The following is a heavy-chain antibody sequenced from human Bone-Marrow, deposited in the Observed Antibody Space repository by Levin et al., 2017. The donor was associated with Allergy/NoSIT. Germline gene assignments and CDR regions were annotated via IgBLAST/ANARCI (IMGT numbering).Heavy chain of an antibody. CDR2: IYSDGSK. D-gene: IGHD3-22*01. J-gene: IGHJ5*02. V-gene: IGHV3-53*01. CDR1: GFNVSSNY. Sequence: GGSLRLSCAVSGFNVSSNYMSWVRQAPGKGLDWVSTIYSDGSKYYADSVRGRFTISRDISKDTIYLHIYSLRAEDTAVYYCARGRGYYQDSTGYYWFDPWGQGTQVTVSS. CDR3: ARGRGYYQDSTGYYWFDP.